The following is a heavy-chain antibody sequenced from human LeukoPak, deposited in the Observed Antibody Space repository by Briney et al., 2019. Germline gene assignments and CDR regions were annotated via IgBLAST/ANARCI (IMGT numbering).Heavy chain of an antibody. CDR3: ARDFGPALFDY. CDR2: ISYDGGET. J-gene: IGHJ4*02. V-gene: IGHV3-30-3*01. CDR1: GFTLRNYA. D-gene: IGHD3-10*01. Sequence: GGSLRLSCAASGFTLRNYAMHWVRQAPGKGLEWVAVISYDGGETYYADSVKGRFTISRDNAKNSLYLQMNSLRAEDTAVYYCARDFGPALFDYWGQGTLVTVSS.